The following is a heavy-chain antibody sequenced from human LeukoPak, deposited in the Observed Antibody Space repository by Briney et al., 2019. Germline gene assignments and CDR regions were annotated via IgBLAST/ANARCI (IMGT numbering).Heavy chain of an antibody. D-gene: IGHD6-13*01. Sequence: GPLRLSCAASGFTFSNPWMNWVRQAPGKGLEWVGHIKSKTDGGTTDYAAPAKGRFTISRDDSKNTLYLQMNSLKTEGTAVYYCTTGYASSWYVWGQGTLVTVSS. CDR2: IKSKTDGGTT. CDR3: TTGYASSWYV. V-gene: IGHV3-15*01. J-gene: IGHJ4*02. CDR1: GFTFSNPW.